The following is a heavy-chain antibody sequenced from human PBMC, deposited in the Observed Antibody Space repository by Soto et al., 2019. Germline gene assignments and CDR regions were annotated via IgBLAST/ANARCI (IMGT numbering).Heavy chain of an antibody. J-gene: IGHJ6*02. D-gene: IGHD2-8*01. CDR1: GYSFTDYH. Sequence: QVQLVQSGAEVKKPGASVKVSCKASGYSFTDYHIHWVRQTPGQGLEWLGRINPKSGGTSTAQKFQGWVTMTTNKSISTASMELTMLTSDDTAIYYCARGDSTDCSNGVCSFFYNHDMDVWGQGTTVTVSS. CDR3: ARGDSTDCSNGVCSFFYNHDMDV. CDR2: INPKSGGT. V-gene: IGHV1-2*04.